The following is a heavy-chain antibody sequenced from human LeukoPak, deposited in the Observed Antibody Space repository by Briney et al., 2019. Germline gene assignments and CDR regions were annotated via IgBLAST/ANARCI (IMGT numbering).Heavy chain of an antibody. J-gene: IGHJ1*01. V-gene: IGHV3-21*01. CDR1: GFGFSNAW. CDR3: ARIPSNDYGDFEYFQH. Sequence: PGGSLRLSCAASGFGFSNAWMSWVRQAPGKGLEWVSSISSSSSYIYYADSVKGRFTISRDNAKNSLYLQMNSLRAEDTAVYYCARIPSNDYGDFEYFQHWGQGTLVTVSS. D-gene: IGHD4-17*01. CDR2: ISSSSSYI.